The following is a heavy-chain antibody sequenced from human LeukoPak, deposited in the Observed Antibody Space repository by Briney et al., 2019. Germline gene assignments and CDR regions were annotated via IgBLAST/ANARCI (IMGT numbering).Heavy chain of an antibody. V-gene: IGHV4-30-2*01. J-gene: IGHJ4*02. CDR3: ARGRVEPVFHY. CDR1: RGSVSISDDY. Sequence: PSETLSLTCTVSRGSVSISDDYWTWIGQPPGTGVEWIGYTYHRGSTQYNPPPKSRLTITVERPKHQLSLKLSPVTAADRAVYYCARGRVEPVFHYWGQGTLVTVSS. CDR2: TYHRGST. D-gene: IGHD1-26*01.